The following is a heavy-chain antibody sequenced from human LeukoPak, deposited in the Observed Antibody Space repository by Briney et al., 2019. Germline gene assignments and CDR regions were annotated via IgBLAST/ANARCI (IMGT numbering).Heavy chain of an antibody. Sequence: GGSLRLSCAASGFTFSDYSMNCVRQAPGKGLEWISYIGIDSGNTNYADSVKGRFTISVDKAKNSLYLQMNSLRVEDPAVYYCARDYKYAFDNWGQGTLVTVSS. D-gene: IGHD5-24*01. CDR2: IGIDSGNT. V-gene: IGHV3-48*01. CDR3: ARDYKYAFDN. CDR1: GFTFSDYS. J-gene: IGHJ4*02.